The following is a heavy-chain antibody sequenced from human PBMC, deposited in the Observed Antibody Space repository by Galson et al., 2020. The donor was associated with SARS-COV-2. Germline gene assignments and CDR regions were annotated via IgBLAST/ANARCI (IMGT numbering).Heavy chain of an antibody. CDR3: SRIIVTAYYFSYMDV. Sequence: SETLSLTCAVSGGSISSSDWWGWVRQPPGKGLEWIGEIFHSGYTNYNPSLKSRVTMSLDTSKNQFSLKLSSVTAADTALSYCSRIIVTAYYFSYMDVWGKGTTVTVSS. CDR1: GGSISSSDW. J-gene: IGHJ6*03. V-gene: IGHV4-4*02. CDR2: IFHSGYT. D-gene: IGHD2-21*02.